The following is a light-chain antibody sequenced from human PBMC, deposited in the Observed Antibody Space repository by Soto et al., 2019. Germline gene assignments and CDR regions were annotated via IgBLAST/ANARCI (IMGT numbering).Light chain of an antibody. CDR2: DAS. Sequence: DILMTQLPATLSRSPRERATLSCRASQSVSSNLAWYQQRRGQAPRLLIYDASTRATGIPDRFSGGGSGTEFTLTISSLQSEDFVVYYCHQYNSWPPITFGQGTRLEIK. CDR1: QSVSSN. V-gene: IGKV3-15*01. J-gene: IGKJ5*01. CDR3: HQYNSWPPIT.